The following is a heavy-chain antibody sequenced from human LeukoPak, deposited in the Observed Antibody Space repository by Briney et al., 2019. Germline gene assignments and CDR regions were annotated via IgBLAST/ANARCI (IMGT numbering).Heavy chain of an antibody. D-gene: IGHD3-22*01. V-gene: IGHV4-59*08. J-gene: IGHJ6*02. Sequence: SETLSLTCTVSGGSISSYYWSWIRQPPGKGLEWIGYIYYSGSTNYNPSLKSRVTISVDTSKNQFPLKLSSVTAADTAVYYCARHKRGVVITIDYGMDVWGQGTTVTVSS. CDR3: ARHKRGVVITIDYGMDV. CDR1: GGSISSYY. CDR2: IYYSGST.